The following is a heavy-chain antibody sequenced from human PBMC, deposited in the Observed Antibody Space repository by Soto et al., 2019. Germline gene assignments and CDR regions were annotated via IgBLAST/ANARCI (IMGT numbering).Heavy chain of an antibody. CDR2: IRSDGSNR. CDR3: ATPRSSVEWPPFDP. J-gene: IGHJ5*02. D-gene: IGHD3-3*01. CDR1: GFTFRSYG. Sequence: QVKLVESGGGVVQPGRSLRLSCTTSGFTFRSYGMHWVRQAPGKGLEWVAVIRSDGSNRDYVDSVKGRFTISRDNSRRMVYLEMDNLRLEDTAVYYCATPRSSVEWPPFDPWGQGTLVTVSP. V-gene: IGHV3-30*03.